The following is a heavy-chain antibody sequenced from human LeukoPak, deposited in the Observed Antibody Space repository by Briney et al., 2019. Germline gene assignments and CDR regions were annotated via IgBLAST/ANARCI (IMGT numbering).Heavy chain of an antibody. D-gene: IGHD3-22*01. CDR1: GYTFTSYG. CDR3: ARDRRYYYDSSGHTPGGY. J-gene: IGHJ4*02. V-gene: IGHV1-18*01. Sequence: GASVEVSCKASGYTFTSYGISWVRQAPGQGLEWMGWISAYNGNTNYAQKLQGRVTMTTDTSTSTAYMELRSLRSDDTAVYYCARDRRYYYDSSGHTPGGYWGQGTLVTVSS. CDR2: ISAYNGNT.